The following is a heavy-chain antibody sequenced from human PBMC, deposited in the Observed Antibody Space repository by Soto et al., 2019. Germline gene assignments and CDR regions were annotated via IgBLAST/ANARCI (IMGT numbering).Heavy chain of an antibody. D-gene: IGHD3-16*01. CDR3: AKGFRPRDLHLGGPDGGRYYYYYMDV. Sequence: GSLRLSCAASGFTFSSYAMSWVRQAPGKGLEWVSAISGSGGSTYYADSVKGRFTISRDNSKNTLYLQMNSLRAEDTAVYYCAKGFRPRDLHLGGPDGGRYYYYYMDVWGKGTTVTVSS. V-gene: IGHV3-23*01. J-gene: IGHJ6*03. CDR2: ISGSGGST. CDR1: GFTFSSYA.